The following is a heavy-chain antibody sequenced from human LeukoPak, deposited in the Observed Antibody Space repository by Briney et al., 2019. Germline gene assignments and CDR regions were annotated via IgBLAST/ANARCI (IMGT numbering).Heavy chain of an antibody. CDR1: GGSISSYY. CDR2: IYTSGST. J-gene: IGHJ6*03. V-gene: IGHV4-4*07. CDR3: ARGAIRSRDYYYYMDV. D-gene: IGHD2-21*01. Sequence: SETLSLTCTVSGGSISSYYWSWIRQPAGKGLEWIGRIYTSGSTNYNPSHKSRVTMSVDTSKNQFSLKLSSVTAADTAVYYCARGAIRSRDYYYYMDVWGKGTTVTVSS.